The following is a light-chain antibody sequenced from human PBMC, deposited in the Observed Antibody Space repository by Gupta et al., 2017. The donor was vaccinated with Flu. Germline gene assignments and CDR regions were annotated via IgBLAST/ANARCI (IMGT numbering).Light chain of an antibody. CDR1: QSVLYSSNNKNY. CDR2: WAS. CDR3: QQYYSTPYT. V-gene: IGKV4-1*01. J-gene: IGKJ2*01. Sequence: PDSRAVSLGERATINCKSSQSVLYSSNNKNYLAWYQQKPGQPPKLLIYWASTRESGVPDRFSGSGSGTDFTLTISSLQAEDVAVYYCQQYYSTPYTFGQGTKLEIK.